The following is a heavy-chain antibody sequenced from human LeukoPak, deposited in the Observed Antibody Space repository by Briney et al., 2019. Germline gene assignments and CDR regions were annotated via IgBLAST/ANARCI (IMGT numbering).Heavy chain of an antibody. CDR2: IYTSGST. J-gene: IGHJ6*03. CDR3: ARTPYYDFWSGYSHYYYMDG. V-gene: IGHV4-4*07. D-gene: IGHD3-3*01. CDR1: GGSISSYY. Sequence: PSETLSLTCTVSGGSISSYYWSWIRQPAGKGLEWIGRIYTSGSTNYNPSLKSRVTMSVDTSKNQFSLKLSSVTAADTAVYYCARTPYYDFWSGYSHYYYMDGWGKGTTVTVSS.